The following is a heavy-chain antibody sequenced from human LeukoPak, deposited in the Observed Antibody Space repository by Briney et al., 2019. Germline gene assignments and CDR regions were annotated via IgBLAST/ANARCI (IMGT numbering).Heavy chain of an antibody. D-gene: IGHD2-2*01. J-gene: IGHJ6*04. CDR3: AATYLSSTSWEAMDV. CDR2: IYYSGST. V-gene: IGHV4-28*01. CDR1: GYSISSSNW. Sequence: SETLSPTCAVSGYSISSSNWWGWIRQPPGKGLEWIGYIYYSGSTYYNPSLKSRVTMSVDTSKNQFSLKLSSVTAVDTAVYYCAATYLSSTSWEAMDVWGKGTTVIVSS.